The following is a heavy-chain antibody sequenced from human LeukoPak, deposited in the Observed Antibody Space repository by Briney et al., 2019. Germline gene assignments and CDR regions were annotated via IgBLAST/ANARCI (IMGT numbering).Heavy chain of an antibody. CDR3: ARDGRRVAAAGTWFDP. V-gene: IGHV3-33*01. J-gene: IGHJ5*02. CDR1: GVTFSSYG. D-gene: IGHD6-13*01. Sequence: GGSLRLSCAASGVTFSSYGMHSARQAPGKGLGWGAVIWYDGSNKYYADSVKGRFTISRDNSKNTLYLQMNSLRAEDTAVYYCARDGRRVAAAGTWFDPWGQGTLVTVSS. CDR2: IWYDGSNK.